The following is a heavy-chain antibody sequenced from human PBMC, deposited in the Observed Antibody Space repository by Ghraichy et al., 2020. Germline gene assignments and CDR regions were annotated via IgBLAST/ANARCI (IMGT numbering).Heavy chain of an antibody. D-gene: IGHD3-22*01. V-gene: IGHV4-59*01. CDR1: GGSFSSYY. CDR2: IYNSGNT. CDR3: ARGILLYYDSSGSMTNWYFDL. Sequence: SETLSLTCTVSGGSFSSYYWSWIRQPPGKGLEWIGYIYNSGNTNYNPSLKSRVTISVDTSKNQFSLKLSSVTAADPAVYYCARGILLYYDSSGSMTNWYFDLWGRGTLVTVSS. J-gene: IGHJ2*01.